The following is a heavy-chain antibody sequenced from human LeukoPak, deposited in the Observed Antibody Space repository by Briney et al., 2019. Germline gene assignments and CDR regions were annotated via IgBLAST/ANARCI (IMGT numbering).Heavy chain of an antibody. Sequence: TETLSLTCTVSGYSISSGYYWAWIRQPPGKGLEWIGTIYHSGSTYSNPSLKSRVTISVDTSKNQFSLRLSSVTAADTAVYYCARETGTYSAFDYWGQGTLVTVSS. CDR1: GYSISSGYY. V-gene: IGHV4-38-2*02. J-gene: IGHJ4*02. CDR2: IYHSGST. D-gene: IGHD1-26*01. CDR3: ARETGTYSAFDY.